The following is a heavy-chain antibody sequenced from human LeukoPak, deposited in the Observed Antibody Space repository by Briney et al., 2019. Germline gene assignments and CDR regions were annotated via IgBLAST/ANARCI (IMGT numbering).Heavy chain of an antibody. CDR1: GGSISSDY. D-gene: IGHD3-3*01. CDR3: ARRRGDFWSNYYAFDH. V-gene: IGHV4-59*08. CDR2: IYYSGST. Sequence: SETLSLTCTVSGGSISSDYWSWIRQPPGKGLEWIGYIYYSGSTNYNPSLTSRVTISLDTSKNQFSLKLSSVTAADTAVYYCARRRGDFWSNYYAFDHWGQGTLVTVSS. J-gene: IGHJ4*02.